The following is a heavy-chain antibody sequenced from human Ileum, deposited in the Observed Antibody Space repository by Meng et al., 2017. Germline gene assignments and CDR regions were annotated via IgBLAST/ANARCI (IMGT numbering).Heavy chain of an antibody. CDR1: GFTFSNYI. V-gene: IGHV3-30*01. J-gene: IGHJ4*02. D-gene: IGHD4-17*01. CDR3: GREPSLGEHDF. CDR2: VSYDGSNE. Sequence: QVQLVEAGGGVVQPGRSLRLSCTASGFTFSNYIMHWVRQAPGKGPEWLTAVSYDGSNEYYADSVRGRFTISRDNSKNTLYLQMNSLTPEDTAVYYCGREPSLGEHDFWGQGTLVTVSS.